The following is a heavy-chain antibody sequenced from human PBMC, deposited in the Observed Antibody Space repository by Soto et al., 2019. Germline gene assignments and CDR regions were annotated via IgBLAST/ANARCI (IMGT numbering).Heavy chain of an antibody. CDR2: ITQSSSMT. Sequence: GGSLRLSCAPSAFTFTTYSMNWARQAPGNGRESVSYITQSSSMTYYADSVKCRFTIPSDKARNSLCLQMNSLRAEDTAVYYCARGGSSTRCYFDYWGQGTLVTVSS. CDR3: ARGGSSTRCYFDY. V-gene: IGHV3-48*01. CDR1: AFTFTTYS. D-gene: IGHD2-2*01. J-gene: IGHJ4*02.